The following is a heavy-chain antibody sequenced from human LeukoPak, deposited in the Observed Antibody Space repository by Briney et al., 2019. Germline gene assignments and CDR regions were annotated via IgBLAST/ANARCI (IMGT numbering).Heavy chain of an antibody. CDR2: INPNNNNT. Sequence: GASVKVSCKASGYTFTSYNINWVRQATGQGLEWMGWINPNNNNTGSTQKFQGRVTMTRNIFISTAYMELSSLRSEDTAVYYCARGPAPHYGSGSSWFDPWGQGTLVTVSP. V-gene: IGHV1-8*01. CDR3: ARGPAPHYGSGSSWFDP. J-gene: IGHJ5*02. D-gene: IGHD3-10*01. CDR1: GYTFTSYN.